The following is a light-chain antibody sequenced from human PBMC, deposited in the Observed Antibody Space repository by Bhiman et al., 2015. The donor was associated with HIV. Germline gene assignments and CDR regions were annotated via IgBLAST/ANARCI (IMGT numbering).Light chain of an antibody. CDR3: SSYTVSSPSVI. V-gene: IGLV2-8*01. CDR2: EVN. Sequence: QSALTQPPSASGSLGQSVTISCAGTYSDIGFFPYVSWYQQHPGKVPRVLIFEVNKRPSGVPARFSGSKSGNSASLTISGLQPEDEAEYHCSSYTVSSPSVIFGGGTKLTVL. J-gene: IGLJ2*01. CDR1: YSDIGFFPY.